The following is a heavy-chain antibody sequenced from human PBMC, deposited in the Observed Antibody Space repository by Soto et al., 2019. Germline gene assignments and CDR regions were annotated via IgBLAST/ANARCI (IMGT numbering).Heavy chain of an antibody. CDR3: ARRGRAVAGTRRGAFDV. V-gene: IGHV4-39*01. CDR1: GGSISSSSYY. Sequence: PSETLSLTCTVSGGSISSSSYYWGWIRQPPGKGLEWIGSIYYSGSTYYNPSLKSRVTISVDTSKNQFSLKLSSVTAADTAVYYCARRGRAVAGTRRGAFDVWGRGTVVTVSS. CDR2: IYYSGST. D-gene: IGHD6-19*01. J-gene: IGHJ3*01.